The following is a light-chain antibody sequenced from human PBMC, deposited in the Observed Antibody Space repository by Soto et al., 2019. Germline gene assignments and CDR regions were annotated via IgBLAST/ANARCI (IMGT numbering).Light chain of an antibody. CDR3: QHYNSYSEA. CDR2: DAS. V-gene: IGKV1-5*01. Sequence: DIQMTQSPSTVSASVGCTFNITCRASQSISTRLDWYQQKAGKAPKVLIYDASRLESGVPSRFSGSGYGTELTITISSLQTDDFATYQCQHYNSYSEAFGQGTQVDIK. J-gene: IGKJ1*01. CDR1: QSISTR.